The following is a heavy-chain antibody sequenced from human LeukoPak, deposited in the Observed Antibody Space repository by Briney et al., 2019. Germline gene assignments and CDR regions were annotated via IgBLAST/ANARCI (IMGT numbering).Heavy chain of an antibody. CDR1: GFTFSSYA. Sequence: GRSLRLSCAASGFTFSSYAMHWVRQAPGKGLEWVAVISYDGSNKYYADSVKGRFTISRDNSKNTLYLQMNSLRAEDTAVYYCARDRDYAFDYWGQGILVTVSS. V-gene: IGHV3-30-3*01. CDR3: ARDRDYAFDY. J-gene: IGHJ4*02. CDR2: ISYDGSNK. D-gene: IGHD4-17*01.